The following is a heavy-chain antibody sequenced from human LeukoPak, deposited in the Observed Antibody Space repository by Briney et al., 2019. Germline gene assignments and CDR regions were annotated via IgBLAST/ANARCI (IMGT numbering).Heavy chain of an antibody. D-gene: IGHD3-22*01. Sequence: TPSETLSLTCTVSGGSISSYYWSWIRRPPGKGLEWIGYIYYSGSTNYNPSLKSRVTISVDTSKNQFSLKLSSVTAADTAVYYCARASDSSGYWAYYFDYWGQGTLVTVSS. CDR3: ARASDSSGYWAYYFDY. V-gene: IGHV4-59*01. CDR1: GGSISSYY. CDR2: IYYSGST. J-gene: IGHJ4*02.